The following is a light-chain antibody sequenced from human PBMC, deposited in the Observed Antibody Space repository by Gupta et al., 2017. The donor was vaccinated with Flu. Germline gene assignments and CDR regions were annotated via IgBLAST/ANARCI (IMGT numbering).Light chain of an antibody. CDR2: DRN. Sequence: SSELSQDPAVSVALGQTVRITCQGDSLRKYYVSWYQQKPGQAPLLVIYDRNSRPSGIPDRFSASSSGNTASLTITGAQAEDEADYYCNSRDTSGDRLLFGGGTKLTVL. CDR3: NSRDTSGDRLL. J-gene: IGLJ3*02. CDR1: SLRKYY. V-gene: IGLV3-19*01.